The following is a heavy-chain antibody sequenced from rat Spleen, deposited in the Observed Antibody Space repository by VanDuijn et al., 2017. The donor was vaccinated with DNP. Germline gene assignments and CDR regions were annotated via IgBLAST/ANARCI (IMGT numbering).Heavy chain of an antibody. CDR3: ARGGLYYFDY. J-gene: IGHJ4*01. CDR2: ISTSGEYT. D-gene: IGHD1-1*01. V-gene: IGHV5S13*01. CDR1: GFTFSKYG. Sequence: EVQLVESGGGLVQPGRSLKLSCVASGFTFSKYGMAWVRQAPTKGLEWVASISTSGEYTHYRDSVKGRFTISRDNAKNTLYLQMNSLRSEDTATYYCARGGLYYFDYWGQGTSVTVSS.